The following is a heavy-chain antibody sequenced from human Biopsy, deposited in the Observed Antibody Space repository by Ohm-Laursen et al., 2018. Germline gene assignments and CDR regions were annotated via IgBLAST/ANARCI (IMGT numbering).Heavy chain of an antibody. CDR2: ISYSGST. V-gene: IGHV4-59*08. CDR1: GGSISGSS. CDR3: AKHGSGWTGDDALHI. D-gene: IGHD6-19*01. J-gene: IGHJ3*02. Sequence: SETLSLTCVVSGGSISGSSWSWIRQAPGRGLEWVGYISYSGSTSNNPSLKSRITISVDTSKNQISLKVAFVTAADTAVYYCAKHGSGWTGDDALHIWGQGTMVTVSS.